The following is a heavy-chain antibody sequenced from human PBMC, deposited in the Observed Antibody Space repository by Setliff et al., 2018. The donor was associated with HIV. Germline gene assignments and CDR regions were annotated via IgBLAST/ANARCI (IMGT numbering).Heavy chain of an antibody. D-gene: IGHD3-16*01. CDR1: GFTFSSYW. CDR3: AKGETGVLQGFDY. CDR2: IKQDGSEK. Sequence: PGGSLRLSCTASGFTFSSYWMSWVRQAPGKGLEWVANIKQDGSEKHYVDSVKGRFTISRDNAKNSLYLQMNSLRVEDTAVHYCAKGETGVLQGFDYWGQGTLVTVSS. J-gene: IGHJ4*02. V-gene: IGHV3-7*01.